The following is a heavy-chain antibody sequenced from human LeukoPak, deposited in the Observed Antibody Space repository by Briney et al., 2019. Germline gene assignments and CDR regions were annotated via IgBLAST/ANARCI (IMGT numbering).Heavy chain of an antibody. V-gene: IGHV3-23*01. CDR1: GFTFSSYG. CDR2: ISGSGGST. CDR3: AKDLYQLPLMN. D-gene: IGHD2-2*01. Sequence: GGSLRLSCAASGFTFSSYGMSWVRQAPGKGLEWVSAISGSGGSTYYADSVKGRFTISRDNSKNTLYLQMNSLRAEDTAVYYCAKDLYQLPLMNWGQGTLVTVSS. J-gene: IGHJ4*02.